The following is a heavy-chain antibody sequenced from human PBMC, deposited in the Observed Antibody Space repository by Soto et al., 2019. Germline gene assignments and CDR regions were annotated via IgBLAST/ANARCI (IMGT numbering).Heavy chain of an antibody. CDR3: ARGQKYYSSGSRVIYYYYGMDV. Sequence: PSETLSLTCVVYGGYFSCYYWSGIRQTPGKGLEWIGEINHSGSTNYNPSLKSRVTISVDTSKSQFSLKLSSVTAADTAVYYCARGQKYYSSGSRVIYYYYGMDVWGQGTTVTVSS. J-gene: IGHJ6*02. CDR1: GGYFSCYY. V-gene: IGHV4-34*01. D-gene: IGHD3-10*01. CDR2: INHSGST.